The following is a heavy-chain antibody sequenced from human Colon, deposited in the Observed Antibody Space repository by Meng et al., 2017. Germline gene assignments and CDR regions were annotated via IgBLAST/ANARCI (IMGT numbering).Heavy chain of an antibody. CDR2: ISGSGSVT. D-gene: IGHD2-15*01. CDR3: ARTCPFETSGQLDAFDI. J-gene: IGHJ3*02. V-gene: IGHV3-48*03. CDR1: GFVFSSYE. Sequence: GGSLRLSCGASGFVFSSYEMNWVRQAPGKGLERVSYISGSGSVTYYADSVKGRFTISRDNAKKSVYPQMNSLRAEDTAVYYCARTCPFETSGQLDAFDIWGQGTMVTVSS.